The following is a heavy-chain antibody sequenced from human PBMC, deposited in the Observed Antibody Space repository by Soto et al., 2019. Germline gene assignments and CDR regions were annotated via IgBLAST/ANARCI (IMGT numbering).Heavy chain of an antibody. CDR3: ARDNYYDSSGYFPPDAFDI. Sequence: QVQLQESGPGLVKPSETLSLTCTVSGGSISSYYWSWIRQPAGKGLEWIGRIYTSGSTNYNPSLKSRVTMSVDTSKNQFSLKLSSVTAADTAVYYCARDNYYDSSGYFPPDAFDIWGQGTMVTVSS. J-gene: IGHJ3*02. D-gene: IGHD3-22*01. CDR1: GGSISSYY. CDR2: IYTSGST. V-gene: IGHV4-4*07.